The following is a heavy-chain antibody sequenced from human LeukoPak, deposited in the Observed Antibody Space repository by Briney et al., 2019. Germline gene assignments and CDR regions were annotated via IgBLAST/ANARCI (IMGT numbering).Heavy chain of an antibody. Sequence: GGSLRLSCAASGLTVSSNYMNWVRQAPGKGLEWVSLIYSGSSTNYADSVKGRFTISRDNSKNTLYLQMNSLRVEDTAVSYCAKGPRPGSSGYPNLDHWGQGTLVTVSS. D-gene: IGHD3-22*01. J-gene: IGHJ4*02. V-gene: IGHV3-53*01. CDR2: IYSGSST. CDR3: AKGPRPGSSGYPNLDH. CDR1: GLTVSSNY.